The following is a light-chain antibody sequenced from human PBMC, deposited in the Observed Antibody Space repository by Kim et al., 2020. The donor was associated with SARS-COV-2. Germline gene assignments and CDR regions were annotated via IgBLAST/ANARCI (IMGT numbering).Light chain of an antibody. CDR2: YDS. J-gene: IGLJ2*01. CDR1: NIGSKS. Sequence: SYDLTQPPSVSVAPGKTARFTCGGNNIGSKSVHWYQQKPGQAPVLVIYYDSDRPSGIPERFSGSNSGNTATLTISRVEAGDEADYYCQVWDSSSDHVVFGGGTKLTVL. CDR3: QVWDSSSDHVV. V-gene: IGLV3-21*04.